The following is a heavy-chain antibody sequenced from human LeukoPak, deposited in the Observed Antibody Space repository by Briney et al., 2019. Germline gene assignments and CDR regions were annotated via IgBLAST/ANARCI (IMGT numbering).Heavy chain of an antibody. CDR3: ARETDKAAARSYAGLTLFDY. CDR1: GGSFSGYY. J-gene: IGHJ4*02. V-gene: IGHV4-34*01. D-gene: IGHD6-13*01. CDR2: INHSGST. Sequence: SETLSLTCAVYGGSFSGYYWSWIRQPPGKGLEWIGEINHSGSTNYNPSLKSRVTISVDTSKNQFSLKLSSVTAADTAVYYCARETDKAAARSYAGLTLFDYWGQGTLVTVSS.